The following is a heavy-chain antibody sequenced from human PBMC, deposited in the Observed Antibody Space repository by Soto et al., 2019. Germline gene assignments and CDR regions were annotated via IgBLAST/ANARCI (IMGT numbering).Heavy chain of an antibody. CDR3: ARGRGYYDILTGYYHYYYGMDV. CDR1: GGSISSYY. CDR2: IYYSGST. D-gene: IGHD3-9*01. Sequence: PSETLSLTGTVSGGSISSYYWSWIRQPRGKGLEWIGYIYYSGSTNYNPSLKSRVTISVDTSKNQFSLKLSSVTAADTAVYYCARGRGYYDILTGYYHYYYGMDVWGQGTTVTVSS. V-gene: IGHV4-59*01. J-gene: IGHJ6*02.